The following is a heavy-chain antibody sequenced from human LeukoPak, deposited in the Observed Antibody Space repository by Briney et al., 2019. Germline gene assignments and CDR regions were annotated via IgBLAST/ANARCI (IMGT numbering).Heavy chain of an antibody. CDR3: VREAAATLFDY. D-gene: IGHD1-26*01. CDR1: GFTFSSYG. CDR2: ISSSSRDI. J-gene: IGHJ4*02. Sequence: GGSLRLSCAASGFTFSSYGMHWVRQAPGKGLEWVAAISSSSRDIFYADSVKGRFSISRDNTQNSLSLQMSSLKAEDTAVYYCVREAAATLFDYWGQGTLVTVSS. V-gene: IGHV3-21*01.